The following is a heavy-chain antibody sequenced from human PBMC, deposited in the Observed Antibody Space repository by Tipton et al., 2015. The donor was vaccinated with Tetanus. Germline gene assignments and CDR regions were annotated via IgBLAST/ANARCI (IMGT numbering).Heavy chain of an antibody. V-gene: IGHV3-21*04. J-gene: IGHJ6*02. D-gene: IGHD2-21*02. Sequence: GSLRLSCAASGFTFSSYAMSWVRQSPGKGLEWVSSISTSSSYKKYADSVRGRFTISRDNAKNSLYLQMNSLRAEDTALYYCAKDTGVTPHYGMDVWGQGTTVTVSS. CDR2: ISTSSSYK. CDR1: GFTFSSYA. CDR3: AKDTGVTPHYGMDV.